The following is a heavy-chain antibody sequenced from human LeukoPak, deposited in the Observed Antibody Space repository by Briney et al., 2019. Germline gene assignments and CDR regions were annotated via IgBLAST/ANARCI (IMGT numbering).Heavy chain of an antibody. Sequence: GASVKVSCKTSGYSENFYGITWVRQAPGQGLEWMGLINPTGGSTGYAQKFQGRVTMTRDMSTSTDYMELSSLRSEDTAIYYCARDNSVGDNAWWFDPWGQGTLVTVSS. J-gene: IGHJ5*02. CDR2: INPTGGST. V-gene: IGHV1-46*02. D-gene: IGHD1-26*01. CDR1: GYSENFYG. CDR3: ARDNSVGDNAWWFDP.